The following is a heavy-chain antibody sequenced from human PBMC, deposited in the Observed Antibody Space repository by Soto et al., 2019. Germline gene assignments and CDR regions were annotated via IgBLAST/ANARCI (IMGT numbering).Heavy chain of an antibody. V-gene: IGHV3-11*03. Sequence: LRLSCVASGFDFSDFHISWVRQAPGKGLEWISYISSSLGHTDYAESVKGRFTISRDNAKSSVFLEMSDLRSDDTAVYYCAANWNFGLNFWGQGTLVTVSS. D-gene: IGHD1-1*01. CDR1: GFDFSDFH. CDR2: ISSSLGHT. J-gene: IGHJ4*02. CDR3: AANWNFGLNF.